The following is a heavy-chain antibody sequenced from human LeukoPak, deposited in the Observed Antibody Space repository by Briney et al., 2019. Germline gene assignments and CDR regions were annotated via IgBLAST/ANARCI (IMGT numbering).Heavy chain of an antibody. D-gene: IGHD5-12*01. V-gene: IGHV4-59*01. J-gene: IGHJ5*02. CDR2: IYYSGNT. Sequence: SETLSLTCTVSGVSISNFYWSWLRQSPGKGLEWIGYIYYSGNTNYNPSLKSRVTISVDTSKNQFSLKLSSVTAADTAVYYCARAPSGSDLWFDPWGQGTLVTVSS. CDR1: GVSISNFY. CDR3: ARAPSGSDLWFDP.